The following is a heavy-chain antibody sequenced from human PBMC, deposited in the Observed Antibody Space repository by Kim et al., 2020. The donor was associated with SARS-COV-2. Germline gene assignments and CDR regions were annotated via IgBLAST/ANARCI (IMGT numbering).Heavy chain of an antibody. Sequence: SETLSLTCTVSGGSISSSSYYWGWIRQPPGKGLEWIGSIYYSGSTYYNPSLKSRVTISVDTSKNQFCLKLSSVTAADTAVYYCARHRSLWFREPRGWFDPWGQGTLVTVSS. V-gene: IGHV4-39*01. J-gene: IGHJ5*02. CDR3: ARHRSLWFREPRGWFDP. D-gene: IGHD3-10*01. CDR1: GGSISSSSYY. CDR2: IYYSGST.